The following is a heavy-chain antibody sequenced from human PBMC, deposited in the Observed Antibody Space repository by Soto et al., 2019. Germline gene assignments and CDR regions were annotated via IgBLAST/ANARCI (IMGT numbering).Heavy chain of an antibody. CDR2: INHSGST. CDR3: ARVRYCSSTSCYSPRYYFDY. Sequence: SETLSLTCAVYGESFSGYYWSWIRQPPGKGLEWIGEINHSGSTNYNPSLKSRVTISVDTSKNQFSLKLSPVTAADTAVYYCARVRYCSSTSCYSPRYYFDYWGQGTLVTVYS. V-gene: IGHV4-34*01. J-gene: IGHJ4*02. CDR1: GESFSGYY. D-gene: IGHD2-2*01.